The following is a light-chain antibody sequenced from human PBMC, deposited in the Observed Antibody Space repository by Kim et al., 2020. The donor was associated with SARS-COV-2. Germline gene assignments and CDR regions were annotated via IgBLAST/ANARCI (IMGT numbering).Light chain of an antibody. V-gene: IGLV3-25*03. J-gene: IGLJ2*01. Sequence: PGQTARITCSGDALSNQYTYWYQQKPGQAPGLTIYKDVERPSGIPERFSGSTSGTTVTLTIIAVQAEDEADYYCQSADTTGTSVLFGGGTRLTVL. CDR3: QSADTTGTSVL. CDR1: ALSNQY. CDR2: KDV.